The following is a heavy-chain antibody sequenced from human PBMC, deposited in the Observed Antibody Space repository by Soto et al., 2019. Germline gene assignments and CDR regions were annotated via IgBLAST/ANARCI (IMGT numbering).Heavy chain of an antibody. CDR2: IIPIFGTA. CDR1: GGTFSSYA. J-gene: IGHJ6*02. V-gene: IGHV1-69*01. D-gene: IGHD3-3*01. Sequence: SSVQVSCTASGGTFSSYAISWVRQAPGQGLEWMGGIIPIFGTANYAQKFQGRVTITADESTSTAYMELSSLRSEDTAVYYCARGCRGNALYSYSGMDGWGQGNTVTVSS. CDR3: ARGCRGNALYSYSGMDG.